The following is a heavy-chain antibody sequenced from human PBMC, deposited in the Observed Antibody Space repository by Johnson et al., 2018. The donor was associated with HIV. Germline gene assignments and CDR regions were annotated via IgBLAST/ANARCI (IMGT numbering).Heavy chain of an antibody. J-gene: IGHJ3*02. Sequence: QVQVLESGGGVVQPGKSLRLFCAVSGFTFSTYTMHWVRQAPGRGLEWVAVISYDGSNKYYADSVKGRFTISRDNSKNTLHLQMNSLRAEDTAVYYCAKSPAKDHGGNSGAFDIWGQGTLVTVSS. CDR3: AKSPAKDHGGNSGAFDI. CDR1: GFTFSTYT. CDR2: ISYDGSNK. V-gene: IGHV3-30*14. D-gene: IGHD4-23*01.